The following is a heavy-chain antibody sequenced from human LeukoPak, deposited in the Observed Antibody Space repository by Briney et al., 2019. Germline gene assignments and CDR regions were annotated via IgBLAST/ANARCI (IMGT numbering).Heavy chain of an antibody. CDR1: GFTFSSYS. CDR3: ASNPSYSSSWDGGFDY. CDR2: ISSSSSTI. V-gene: IGHV3-48*02. Sequence: GGSLRLSCAASGFTFSSYSMNLVRQAPGKGLEWVSYISSSSSTIYYADSVKGRFTISRDNAKNSLYLQMNSLRDEDTAVYYCASNPSYSSSWDGGFDYWGQGTLVTVSS. J-gene: IGHJ4*02. D-gene: IGHD6-13*01.